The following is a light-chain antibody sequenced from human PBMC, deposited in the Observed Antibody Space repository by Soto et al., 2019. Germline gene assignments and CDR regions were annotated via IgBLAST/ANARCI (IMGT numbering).Light chain of an antibody. V-gene: IGLV4-69*01. CDR2: VTSDGSH. J-gene: IGLJ2*01. Sequence: QLVLTQSPSASAPLGASVKLTCTLSSGHSRYAIAWHQQQPDKGPRYLMKVTSDGSHTKGDGIPDRFSGSSSGAERYLTISSLQSEDEADYYCQTWGTGTHVVFGGGTKLTVL. CDR1: SGHSRYA. CDR3: QTWGTGTHVV.